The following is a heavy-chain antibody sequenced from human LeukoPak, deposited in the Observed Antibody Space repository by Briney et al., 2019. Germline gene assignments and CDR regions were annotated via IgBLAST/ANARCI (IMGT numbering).Heavy chain of an antibody. J-gene: IGHJ6*03. Sequence: GGSLRLSCAASGFTLSSYAMSWVRQAPGKGLEWVSAISGSGGSTYYADSVKGRFTISRDNSKNTLYLQMNSLRAEDTAVYYCNGRWLREEGRYYYYYMDVWGKGTTVTVSS. CDR1: GFTLSSYA. V-gene: IGHV3-23*01. D-gene: IGHD5-12*01. CDR2: ISGSGGST. CDR3: NGRWLREEGRYYYYYMDV.